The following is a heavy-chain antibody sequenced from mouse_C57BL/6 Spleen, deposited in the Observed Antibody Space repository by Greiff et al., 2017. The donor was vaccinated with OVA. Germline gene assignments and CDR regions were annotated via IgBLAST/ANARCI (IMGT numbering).Heavy chain of an antibody. J-gene: IGHJ2*01. V-gene: IGHV1-39*01. D-gene: IGHD4-1*01. CDR3: AREEAGTGDFDY. Sequence: EVKVVESGPELVKPGASVKISCKASGYSFTDYNMNWVKQSNGKSLEWIGVINPNYGTTSYNQKFKGKATLTVDQSSSTAYMQLNGLTSEDSAVYYCAREEAGTGDFDYWGQGTTLTVSS. CDR1: GYSFTDYN. CDR2: INPNYGTT.